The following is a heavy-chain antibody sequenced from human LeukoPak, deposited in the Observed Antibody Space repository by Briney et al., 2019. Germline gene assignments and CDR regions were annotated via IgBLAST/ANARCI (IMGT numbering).Heavy chain of an antibody. CDR3: ARSISFYYYDSSGYLNY. D-gene: IGHD3-22*01. J-gene: IGHJ4*02. CDR1: GFTFSSYA. Sequence: KPGRSLRLSCAASGFTFSSYAISWVRQAPGQGLEWMGRIIPILGIANYAQKFQGRVTITADKSTSTAYMELSSLRSEDTAVYYCARSISFYYYDSSGYLNYWGQGTLVTVSS. V-gene: IGHV1-69*04. CDR2: IIPILGIA.